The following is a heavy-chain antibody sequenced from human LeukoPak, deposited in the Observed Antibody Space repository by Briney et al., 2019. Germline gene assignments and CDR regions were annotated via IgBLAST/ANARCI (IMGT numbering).Heavy chain of an antibody. V-gene: IGHV4-4*02. D-gene: IGHD5-18*01. CDR1: GGSISSSNW. CDR2: IFHSVSN. J-gene: IGHJ6*04. Sequence: SETLSLTCAVSGGSISSSNWWSWVRQPPGKGLEWIGEIFHSVSNNYNPSLKSRATIPVDKSKKQFSVKLSCVTAADTAVYYCARKGYSYGFPYYYYGMDVWGNGTTVTVSS. CDR3: ARKGYSYGFPYYYYGMDV.